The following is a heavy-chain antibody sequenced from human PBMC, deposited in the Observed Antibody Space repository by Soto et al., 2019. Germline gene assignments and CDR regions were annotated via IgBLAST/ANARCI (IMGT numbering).Heavy chain of an antibody. CDR3: AKGFGWNYLDY. V-gene: IGHV3-30*18. CDR1: GFTFSNYG. D-gene: IGHD1-1*01. Sequence: GGSLRLSCAASGFTFSNYGLHWVRQAPGKGLEWVALISYDGTDKYYAESVRGRFTISRDNSKNTLYLQMNSLRTEDTAVYYCAKGFGWNYLDYWGQGTLVTVSS. CDR2: ISYDGTDK. J-gene: IGHJ4*02.